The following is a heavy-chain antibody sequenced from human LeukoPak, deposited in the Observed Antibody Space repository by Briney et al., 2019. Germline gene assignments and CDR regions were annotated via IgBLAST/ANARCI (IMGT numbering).Heavy chain of an antibody. D-gene: IGHD3-10*01. CDR1: GFTFSSYA. Sequence: GGSLRLSCAASGFTFSSYAMSWVRQAPGKGLEWVSAISGSGGSTYYADSVKGRFTISRDNSTNTLYLQMNSLRAEDTAVYYCAKAGYYYGSGPPEYYFDYWGQGTLVTVSS. CDR3: AKAGYYYGSGPPEYYFDY. CDR2: ISGSGGST. V-gene: IGHV3-23*01. J-gene: IGHJ4*02.